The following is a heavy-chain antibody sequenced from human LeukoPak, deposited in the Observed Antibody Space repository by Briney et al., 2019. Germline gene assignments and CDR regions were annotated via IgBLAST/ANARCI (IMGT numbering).Heavy chain of an antibody. CDR1: GGTFSSYA. V-gene: IGHV1-2*02. D-gene: IGHD6-6*01. J-gene: IGHJ4*02. Sequence: ASVKVSCKASGGTFSSYAISWVRQAPGQGLEWRGWINPNSGGTNYAQKFQGRVTMTRDTSISTAYRELSRLRSDDTAVYYCARVRSAARDYWGQGTLVTVSS. CDR2: INPNSGGT. CDR3: ARVRSAARDY.